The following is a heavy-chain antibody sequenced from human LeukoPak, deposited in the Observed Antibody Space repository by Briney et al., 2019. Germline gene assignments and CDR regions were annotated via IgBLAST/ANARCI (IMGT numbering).Heavy chain of an antibody. CDR1: GYTFTSYG. V-gene: IGHV1-18*01. CDR3: AGIQVGHRDGYNSYNY. J-gene: IGHJ4*02. D-gene: IGHD5-24*01. CDR2: ISAYNGNT. Sequence: GASVKVSCKASGYTFTSYGISWVRQAPGQGLEWMGWISAYNGNTNYAQKLQGRVTMTTDTSTSTAYMELRSLRSDDTAVYYCAGIQVGHRDGYNSYNYWGQGTLVTVSS.